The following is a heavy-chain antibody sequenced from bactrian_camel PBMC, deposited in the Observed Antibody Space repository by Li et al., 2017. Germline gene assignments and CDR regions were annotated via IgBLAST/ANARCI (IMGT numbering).Heavy chain of an antibody. CDR3: ATRDGAAYNY. D-gene: IGHD1*01. Sequence: HVQLVESGGGLVQPGGSLRLSCQASGFTFSLFGLSWVRQAPGKGLEWVSSIYSDGSAGYYADSVKGRFTISRDNAKNTVYLQVDSLRSEDTALYYCATRDGAAYNYWGQGTQVTVS. V-gene: IGHV3S7*01. CDR2: IYSDGSAG. CDR1: GFTFSLFG. J-gene: IGHJ4*01.